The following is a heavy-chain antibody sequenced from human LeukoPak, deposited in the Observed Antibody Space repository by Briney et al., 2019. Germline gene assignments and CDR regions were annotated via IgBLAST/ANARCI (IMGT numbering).Heavy chain of an antibody. CDR1: GFAFSSYE. V-gene: IGHV3-48*03. Sequence: PGGSLRLSCAASGFAFSSYEMNWVRQAPGKGLEWVSYISSSGSTIYYADSVKGRFTISRDNAKNSLYLQMNSLRAEDTTVYYCAELGITMIGGVWGKGTTVTISS. J-gene: IGHJ6*04. CDR3: AELGITMIGGV. CDR2: ISSSGSTI. D-gene: IGHD3-10*02.